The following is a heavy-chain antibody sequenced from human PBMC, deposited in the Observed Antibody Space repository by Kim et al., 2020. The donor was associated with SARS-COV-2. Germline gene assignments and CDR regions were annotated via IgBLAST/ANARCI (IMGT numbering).Heavy chain of an antibody. V-gene: IGHV4-34*01. D-gene: IGHD3-16*02. CDR1: GGSFSGYY. Sequence: SETLSLTCAVYGGSFSGYYWSWIRQPPGKGLEWIGEINHSGSTNYNPSLKSRVTISVDTSKNQFSLKLSSVTAADTAVYYCARGLFRSSDYVWGSYRSPFDYWGQGTLVTVSS. CDR2: INHSGST. J-gene: IGHJ4*02. CDR3: ARGLFRSSDYVWGSYRSPFDY.